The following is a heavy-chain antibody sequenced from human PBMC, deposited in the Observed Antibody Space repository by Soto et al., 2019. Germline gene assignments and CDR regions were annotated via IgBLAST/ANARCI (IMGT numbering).Heavy chain of an antibody. CDR1: GDSISTSNW. D-gene: IGHD3-10*01. CDR3: AKSLLWFGEWRGLDV. V-gene: IGHV4-4*02. CDR2: IYHDRST. J-gene: IGHJ6*02. Sequence: QVQLQQSGPGLVRPSGTLSLTCAVSGDSISTSNWWTWVRQPPGKGLEWIGAIYHDRSTNYNPCLMSRVTISVDKSKSQFSLKLTAVRAADTGVYICAKSLLWFGEWRGLDVWGQGTTVIVSS.